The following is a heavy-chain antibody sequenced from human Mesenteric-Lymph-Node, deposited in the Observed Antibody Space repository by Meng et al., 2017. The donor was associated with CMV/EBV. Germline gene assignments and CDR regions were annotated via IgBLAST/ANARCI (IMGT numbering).Heavy chain of an antibody. J-gene: IGHJ5*02. CDR1: GDSISSFYY. CDR3: ARPFPSWQSPRLDPFGA. Sequence: QLPLRESGPVQVKPSETLSLTCTASGDSISSFYYWGWIRQPPGRGLEWIGSVHYTGSTYYSPSLKSRVTVSVDTSKNQFSLRLTSVTAADTAVYYCARPFPSWQSPRLDPFGAWGQGTLVTVSS. D-gene: IGHD6-19*01. CDR2: VHYTGST. V-gene: IGHV4-39*01.